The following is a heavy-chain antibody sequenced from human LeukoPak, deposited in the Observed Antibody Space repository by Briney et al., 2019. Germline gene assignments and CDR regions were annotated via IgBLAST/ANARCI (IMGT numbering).Heavy chain of an antibody. Sequence: SETLSLTCSVSGGSISSYYWSWVRQPPGKGLEWIGYINYTGSTNYNPSLKSRVTISVDTPKNQFSLKLTSVSAADTAIYYCVRQSRGNSVGFDYWGQGTLVTVSS. J-gene: IGHJ4*02. CDR3: VRQSRGNSVGFDY. D-gene: IGHD4-23*01. V-gene: IGHV4-59*08. CDR1: GGSISSYY. CDR2: INYTGST.